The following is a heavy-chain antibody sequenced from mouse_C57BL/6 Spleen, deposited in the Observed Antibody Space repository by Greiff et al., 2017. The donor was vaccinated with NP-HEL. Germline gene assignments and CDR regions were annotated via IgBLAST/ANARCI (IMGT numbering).Heavy chain of an antibody. CDR1: GDKGKKKW. Sequence: GEERGKPGAAGKVHCKAGGDKGKKKWRKRGKKRREKRKNEQRKTLEKRGSTNYNEKFKSKATLTVDKSSSTAYMQLSSLTSEDSAVYYCSRGGSGPFASWGQGTTLTASS. CDR2: TLEKRGST. D-gene: IGHD3-1*01. J-gene: IGHJ2*01. V-gene: IGHV1-64*01. CDR3: SRGGSGPFAS.